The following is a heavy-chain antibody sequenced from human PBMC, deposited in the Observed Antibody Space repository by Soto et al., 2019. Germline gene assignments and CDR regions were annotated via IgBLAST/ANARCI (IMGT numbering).Heavy chain of an antibody. Sequence: GASVKVSCKASGYTFTSYHMHWVRQAPGRGLEWMGIINPSGGSTSYAQKFQGRVTMTRDTSTSTVYMELSSLRSEDTAVYYCARVYPSDTRYGYVGNNWFDPWGQGTLVTVSS. J-gene: IGHJ5*02. V-gene: IGHV1-46*03. CDR1: GYTFTSYH. CDR3: ARVYPSDTRYGYVGNNWFDP. D-gene: IGHD5-18*01. CDR2: INPSGGST.